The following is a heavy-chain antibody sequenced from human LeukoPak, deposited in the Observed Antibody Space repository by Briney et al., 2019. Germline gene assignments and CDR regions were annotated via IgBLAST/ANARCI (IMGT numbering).Heavy chain of an antibody. V-gene: IGHV1-46*01. D-gene: IGHD6-19*01. Sequence: ASVKVSCKASGYTFTSYYMHWVRQAPGQGLEWMGIINPSGGSTSYAQKFQGRVTMTRDTSTSTVYIELSSLRSEDTAVFYCARSIAVADDYWGQGTLVTVSS. CDR2: INPSGGST. J-gene: IGHJ4*02. CDR1: GYTFTSYY. CDR3: ARSIAVADDY.